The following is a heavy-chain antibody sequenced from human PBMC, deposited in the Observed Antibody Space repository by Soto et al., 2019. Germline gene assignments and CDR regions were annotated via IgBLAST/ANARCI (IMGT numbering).Heavy chain of an antibody. D-gene: IGHD6-19*01. CDR2: MFPGDSDT. CDR1: GYSFTTYW. CDR3: ARVPDSSLGTMDV. J-gene: IGHJ6*02. V-gene: IGHV5-51*01. Sequence: GESLKISCKGSGYSFTTYWIGWVRQLPGQGLEWMGVMFPGDSDTRYNPSFQGQVTMSADPSTNTAYLEWSSLKAADSAMYYCARVPDSSLGTMDVWGQGTTVTVSS.